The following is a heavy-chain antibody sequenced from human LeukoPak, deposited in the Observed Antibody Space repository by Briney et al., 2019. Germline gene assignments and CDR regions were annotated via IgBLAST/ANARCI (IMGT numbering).Heavy chain of an antibody. J-gene: IGHJ4*02. CDR3: ARVPLGSNHLDY. Sequence: GGSLRLSCAASGFTFSSYGMHWVRQAPGKGLEWVANIKEDGSEKYYVDSVKGRFTISRDNAKKSLYLQMNSLRAEDTAVYYCARVPLGSNHLDYWGQGTLVTVSS. D-gene: IGHD2-15*01. CDR1: GFTFSSYG. CDR2: IKEDGSEK. V-gene: IGHV3-7*01.